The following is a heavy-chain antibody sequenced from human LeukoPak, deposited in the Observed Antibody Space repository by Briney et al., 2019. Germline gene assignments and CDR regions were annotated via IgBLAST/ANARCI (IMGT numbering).Heavy chain of an antibody. Sequence: SETLSLTCTVSGGSLSSYYWSWIRQPPGKGLEWIGYIYYSGSTNYNPSLKSRVTISVDTSKNQFSLKLSSVTAADTAVYYCARCLGYRSSWCTFDYWGQGTLVTVSS. CDR2: IYYSGST. J-gene: IGHJ4*02. CDR3: ARCLGYRSSWCTFDY. D-gene: IGHD6-13*01. CDR1: GGSLSSYY. V-gene: IGHV4-59*08.